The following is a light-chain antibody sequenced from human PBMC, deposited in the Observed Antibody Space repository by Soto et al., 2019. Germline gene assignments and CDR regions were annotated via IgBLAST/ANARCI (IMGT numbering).Light chain of an antibody. CDR1: QSVLSGY. CDR3: QQYSSYPLT. CDR2: RAS. Sequence: IVFTRSSDTLSLSVAARGTLSCTATQSVLSGYLAWYQQKPGQAPRLLIYRASSRATGIPARFSGSGSGTDFTLIISSLQSEDSAVYYCQQYSSYPLTFGQGTKVDIK. J-gene: IGKJ1*01. V-gene: IGKV3-20*01.